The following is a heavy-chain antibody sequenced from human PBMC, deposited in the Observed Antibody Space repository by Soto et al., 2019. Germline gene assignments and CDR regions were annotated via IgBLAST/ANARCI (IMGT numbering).Heavy chain of an antibody. D-gene: IGHD6-6*01. Sequence: GGSLRLSCAASGFTFSSYAMHWVRQAPGKGLEWVAVISYDGSNKYYADSVKGRFTISRDNSKNTLYLQMNSLRAEDTAVYYCARERAALPFDYWGQGTLVTVS. CDR1: GFTFSSYA. CDR3: ARERAALPFDY. J-gene: IGHJ4*02. V-gene: IGHV3-30-3*01. CDR2: ISYDGSNK.